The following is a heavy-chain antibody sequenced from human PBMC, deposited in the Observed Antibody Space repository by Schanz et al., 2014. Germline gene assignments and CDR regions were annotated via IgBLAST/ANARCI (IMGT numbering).Heavy chain of an antibody. V-gene: IGHV3-64D*06. D-gene: IGHD2-21*02. CDR1: GFTVSSDH. Sequence: EVQLVESGGGFVQPGGSLGLSCVVSGFTVSSDHMSWVRQASGKGLEYVSAITRSGGGTYYSDSVKGRFTISRDNSKNTLYLQMSSLRHEDSAVYYCVKDAYCAGDCFPAEYFQHWGQGALVTVSS. J-gene: IGHJ1*01. CDR3: VKDAYCAGDCFPAEYFQH. CDR2: ITRSGGGT.